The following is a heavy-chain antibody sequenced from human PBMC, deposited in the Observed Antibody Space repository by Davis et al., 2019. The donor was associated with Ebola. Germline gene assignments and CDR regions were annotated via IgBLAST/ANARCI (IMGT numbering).Heavy chain of an antibody. D-gene: IGHD2-2*01. V-gene: IGHV1-69*13. J-gene: IGHJ6*02. CDR1: GGTFSNYA. Sequence: SVKVSCKASGGTFSNYAICWVRQAPGQGLEWVGGITPLFGTANYAQKFQGRVTITADESTSTAYMELSSLRSEDTAVYYCAREGPSTSTNYYYYGMDVWGQGTTVTVSS. CDR3: AREGPSTSTNYYYYGMDV. CDR2: ITPLFGTA.